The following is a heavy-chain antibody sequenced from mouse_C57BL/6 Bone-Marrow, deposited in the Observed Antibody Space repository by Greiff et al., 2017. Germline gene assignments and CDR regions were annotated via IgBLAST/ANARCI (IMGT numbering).Heavy chain of an antibody. CDR3: AIDEDYDY. J-gene: IGHJ2*01. CDR2: IYPGDGDT. V-gene: IGHV1-82*01. CDR1: GYAFSSSW. Sequence: VQLQPSGPELVKPGASVKISCKASGYAFSSSWMNWVKQRPGKGLEWIGRIYPGDGDTNSNGKFKGKATLTADKSSSTAYMPLSSLTSEDSAVYGCAIDEDYDYRGHGTTLTVSS. D-gene: IGHD2-13*01.